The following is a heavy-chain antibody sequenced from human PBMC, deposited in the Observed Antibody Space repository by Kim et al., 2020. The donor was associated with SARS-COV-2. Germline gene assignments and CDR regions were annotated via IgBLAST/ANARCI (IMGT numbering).Heavy chain of an antibody. CDR3: ARHYYYGSEFDY. D-gene: IGHD3-10*01. J-gene: IGHJ4*02. Sequence: YYNPSLKSRVTISVDTSKNQFSLKLSSVTAADTAVYYCARHYYYGSEFDYWGQGTLVTVSS. V-gene: IGHV4-30-2*04.